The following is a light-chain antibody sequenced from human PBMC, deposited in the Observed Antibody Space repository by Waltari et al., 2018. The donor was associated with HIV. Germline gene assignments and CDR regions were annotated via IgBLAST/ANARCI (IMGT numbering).Light chain of an antibody. CDR3: QQYDNLP. CDR1: QDISNY. CDR2: DAS. J-gene: IGKJ5*01. Sequence: DIQMTQSTSSLSASVGDRVTITCQASQDISNYLNWYQQKPGRAPKLLIYDASNLETGVPSRFSGSGSGTDFTFTISSLQPEDIATYYCQQYDNLPLGQGTRLEIK. V-gene: IGKV1-33*01.